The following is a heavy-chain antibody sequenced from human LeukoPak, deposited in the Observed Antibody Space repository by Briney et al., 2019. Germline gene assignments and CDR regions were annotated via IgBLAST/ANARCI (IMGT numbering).Heavy chain of an antibody. V-gene: IGHV4-39*01. D-gene: IGHD5-18*01. CDR1: GGSISSSSYY. Sequence: SETLSLTCTVSGGSISSSSYYWGWIRQPPGKGLEWIGSMDYSGNTYYNPSLKSRVTISVDMSKNQFSLKLSSVTAADSAVYYCARHASGYSYGYTHFDYWGQGTLVTVSS. J-gene: IGHJ4*02. CDR2: MDYSGNT. CDR3: ARHASGYSYGYTHFDY.